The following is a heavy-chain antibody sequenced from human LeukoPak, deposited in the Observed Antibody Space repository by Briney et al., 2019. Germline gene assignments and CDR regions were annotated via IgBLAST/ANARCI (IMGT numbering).Heavy chain of an antibody. CDR1: GGSISSYY. Sequence: SETLSLTCTVSGGSISSYYWSWIRQPPGKGLEWIGYMYYSGGTNYNPSLKSRVTTSVDTSKNQFSLKLSSVTAADTAVYYCARGISMGGSGWYIYCYMDVWGKGTTVTVSS. D-gene: IGHD6-19*01. CDR2: MYYSGGT. V-gene: IGHV4-59*01. J-gene: IGHJ6*03. CDR3: ARGISMGGSGWYIYCYMDV.